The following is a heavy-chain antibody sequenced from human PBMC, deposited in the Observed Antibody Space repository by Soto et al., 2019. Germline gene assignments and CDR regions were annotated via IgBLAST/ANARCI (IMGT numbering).Heavy chain of an antibody. V-gene: IGHV1-69*01. CDR3: ARAGIFGFGDYGMDV. Sequence: QVQLVQSGAEVKKPGSSVKVSCKASGGTFSSYAISWVRQAPGQGLEWMGGLIPIFGTANYAQKFQGRVTITADESTSTAYMELNSLRSEDTAVYYCARAGIFGFGDYGMDVWGQGTTVTFSS. CDR1: GGTFSSYA. D-gene: IGHD3-3*01. CDR2: LIPIFGTA. J-gene: IGHJ6*01.